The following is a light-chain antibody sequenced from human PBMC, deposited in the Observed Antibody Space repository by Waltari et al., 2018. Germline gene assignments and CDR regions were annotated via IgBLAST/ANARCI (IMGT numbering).Light chain of an antibody. CDR2: AAS. CDR1: QGISNF. V-gene: IGKV1-9*01. J-gene: IGKJ1*01. CDR3: QQYDASPRT. Sequence: IQFNQSPSTLASSVGDRGTITCRASQGISNFLAWYQQKPGKAPEVLIFAASTLRTGIPSRFSGRGSGTDFTLTISKLQPEDFATYFCQQYDASPRTFGQGTKVEIK.